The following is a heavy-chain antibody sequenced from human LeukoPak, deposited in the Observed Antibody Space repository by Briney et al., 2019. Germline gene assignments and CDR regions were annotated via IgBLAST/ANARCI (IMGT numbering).Heavy chain of an antibody. CDR1: GFTFSSYA. CDR2: ISGSGGST. CDR3: AKGGLTICLYNWFDP. V-gene: IGHV3-23*01. Sequence: GGSLRLSCAASGFTFSSYAMSWVRQAPGKGLEWVLAISGSGGSTYYADSVKGRFTISRDNSKNTLYLQMNSLRAEDTAVYYCAKGGLTICLYNWFDPWGQGTLVTVSS. J-gene: IGHJ5*02. D-gene: IGHD4-11*01.